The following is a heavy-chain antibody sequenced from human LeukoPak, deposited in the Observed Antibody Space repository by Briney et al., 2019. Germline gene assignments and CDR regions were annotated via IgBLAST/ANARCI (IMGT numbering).Heavy chain of an antibody. Sequence: GASVKVSCKASGYTFTSYGISWVRQAPGQGLEWMGWISAYNGNTNYAQKLQGRVAMTTDTSTSTAYMELRSLRSDDTAVYYCARDFHYRDSSGNWFDPWGQGTLVTVSS. V-gene: IGHV1-18*01. J-gene: IGHJ5*02. D-gene: IGHD1-14*01. CDR3: ARDFHYRDSSGNWFDP. CDR2: ISAYNGNT. CDR1: GYTFTSYG.